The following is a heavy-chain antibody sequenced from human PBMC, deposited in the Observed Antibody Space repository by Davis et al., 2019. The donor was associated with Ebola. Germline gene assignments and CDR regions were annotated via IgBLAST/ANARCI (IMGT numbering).Heavy chain of an antibody. V-gene: IGHV4-39*01. CDR2: IYYSGST. D-gene: IGHD6-19*01. CDR1: GGSISSSSYY. CDR3: ARHSASSGWYFFDY. Sequence: GSLRLSCTVSGGSISSSSYYWGWIRQPPGKGLEWIGSIYYSGSTYYNPSLKSRVTISVDTSKNQFSLKLSSVTAADTAVYYCARHSASSGWYFFDYWGQGTLVTVSS. J-gene: IGHJ4*02.